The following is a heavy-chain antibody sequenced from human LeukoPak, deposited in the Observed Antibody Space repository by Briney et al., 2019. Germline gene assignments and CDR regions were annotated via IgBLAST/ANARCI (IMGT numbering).Heavy chain of an antibody. J-gene: IGHJ4*02. V-gene: IGHV1-3*03. CDR1: GYTFTSYA. Sequence: ASVKVSCKASGYTFTSYAMHWVRQAPGQRLEWMGWINAGNGNTKYSQEFQGRVTITRDTSASTAYMELSSLRSEDMAVYYCARDCTNGVCYRAFDYWGQGTLVTVSS. CDR3: ARDCTNGVCYRAFDY. CDR2: INAGNGNT. D-gene: IGHD2-8*01.